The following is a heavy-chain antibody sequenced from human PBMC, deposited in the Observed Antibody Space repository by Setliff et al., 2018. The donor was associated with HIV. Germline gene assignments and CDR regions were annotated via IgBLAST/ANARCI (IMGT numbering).Heavy chain of an antibody. CDR2: LNPNSGGP. CDR1: GYIFTDYY. CDR3: VRQATFGGRIDY. V-gene: IGHV1-2*06. Sequence: ASVMVSCKPSGYIFTDYYIHWVRQAPGQGLEWMGRLNPNSGGPSYTQKFQGRVTMTRDTSISVADMELSGLRSDDTAIYFCVRQATFGGRIDYWGQGTLVTVSS. D-gene: IGHD3-16*01. J-gene: IGHJ4*02.